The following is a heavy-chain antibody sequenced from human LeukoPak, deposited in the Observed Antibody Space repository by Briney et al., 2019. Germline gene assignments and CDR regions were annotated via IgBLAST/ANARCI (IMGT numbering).Heavy chain of an antibody. CDR2: IYYSGST. CDR1: GGSISSYY. J-gene: IGHJ4*02. CDR3: ARRTAAAGNFDY. V-gene: IGHV4-59*08. Sequence: SQTLSLTCTVSGGSISSYYWSWIRQPPGKGLEWIGYIYYSGSTNYSPSLKSRVTISVDTSKNQFSLRLSSVTAADTAVYYCARRTAAAGNFDYWGQGTLVTVSS. D-gene: IGHD6-13*01.